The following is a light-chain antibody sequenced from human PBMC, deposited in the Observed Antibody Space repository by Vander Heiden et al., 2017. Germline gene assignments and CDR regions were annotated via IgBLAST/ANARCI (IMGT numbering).Light chain of an antibody. CDR2: EVD. J-gene: IGLJ1*01. CDR3: VSYGGNDNFYV. Sequence: QSALTQPPSASASPGQSVTISCTGASSDIGSYNFVPWYQQYPGKVPRLILFEVDKRPSGVPHRFSGSKSGNTASLTVSGLQAEDEADYYCVSYGGNDNFYVFGTGTALTVL. V-gene: IGLV2-8*01. CDR1: SSDIGSYNF.